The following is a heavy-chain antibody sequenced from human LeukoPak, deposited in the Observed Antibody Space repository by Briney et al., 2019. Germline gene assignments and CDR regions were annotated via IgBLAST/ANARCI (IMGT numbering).Heavy chain of an antibody. CDR1: GYTFTSYG. D-gene: IGHD4-17*01. Sequence: ASVKVSCKASGYTFTSYGISWVRQAPEQGLEWMGWISAYNGNTNYAQKLQGRVTMTTDTSTSTAYMELRSLRSDDTAVYYCARVRSGTTVTKLPKPIDYWGQGTLVTVSS. J-gene: IGHJ4*02. V-gene: IGHV1-18*01. CDR3: ARVRSGTTVTKLPKPIDY. CDR2: ISAYNGNT.